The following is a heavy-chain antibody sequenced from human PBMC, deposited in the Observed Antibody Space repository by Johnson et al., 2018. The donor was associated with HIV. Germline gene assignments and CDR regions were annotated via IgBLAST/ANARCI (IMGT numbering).Heavy chain of an antibody. CDR1: GFTFSSYA. V-gene: IGHV3-23*04. CDR3: AKSSGSSGAFDI. D-gene: IGHD2-15*01. J-gene: IGHJ3*02. CDR2: ISGSGGST. Sequence: VQLVESGGGLVQPGGSLRLSCAASGFTFSSYAMTWVRQAPGKGLEWVSSISGSGGSTYSADSVTGRFTISRDNSKNTLYLQMNSLRAEDTAVYYCAKSSGSSGAFDIWGQGTMVTVSS.